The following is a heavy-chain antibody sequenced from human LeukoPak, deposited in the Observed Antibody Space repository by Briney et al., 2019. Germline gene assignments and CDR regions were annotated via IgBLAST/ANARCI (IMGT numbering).Heavy chain of an antibody. CDR1: GGSFTSFY. CDR3: ARYSRIYGHHY. Sequence: PSETLSLTCTVSGGSFTSFYWSWVRQPAGKGLEWIGRFFSSGNTNYNPSFKHRATISVDQSKNQFSLKFTSVTAADTAVYYCARYSRIYGHHYWGQGTLVSVSS. CDR2: FFSSGNT. V-gene: IGHV4-59*10. D-gene: IGHD3-10*01. J-gene: IGHJ4*02.